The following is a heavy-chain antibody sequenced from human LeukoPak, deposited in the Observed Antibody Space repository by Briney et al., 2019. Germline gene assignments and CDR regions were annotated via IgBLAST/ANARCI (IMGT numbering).Heavy chain of an antibody. Sequence: ASVKVSCKASGYTFTSYDINWVRQATGQGLEWMGWMNPNSGNTGYAQKFQGRVTMTRHTSISTAYMELSSLRSEDTAMYYCARGLLWFGEVFGYWGQGTLVTASS. CDR2: MNPNSGNT. V-gene: IGHV1-8*01. CDR1: GYTFTSYD. CDR3: ARGLLWFGEVFGY. J-gene: IGHJ4*02. D-gene: IGHD3-10*01.